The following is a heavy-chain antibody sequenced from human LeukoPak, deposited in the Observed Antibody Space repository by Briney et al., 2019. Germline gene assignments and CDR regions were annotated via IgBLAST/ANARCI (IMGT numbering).Heavy chain of an antibody. Sequence: ASVKVSCKASGYTFTSYGINWVRQAPGQGLEWMGWISAYNGNTNYAQKFQGRVTMTTDTSTGTVYMDLRSLRSDDTAVYYCARDHALRYFDWTDAFDIWGQGTMVTVSS. J-gene: IGHJ3*02. CDR2: ISAYNGNT. V-gene: IGHV1-18*01. CDR1: GYTFTSYG. D-gene: IGHD3-9*01. CDR3: ARDHALRYFDWTDAFDI.